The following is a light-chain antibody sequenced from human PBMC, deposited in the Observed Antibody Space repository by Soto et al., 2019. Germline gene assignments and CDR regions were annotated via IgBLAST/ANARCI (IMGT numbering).Light chain of an antibody. V-gene: IGKV1-5*01. CDR2: GAS. J-gene: IGKJ1*01. Sequence: DIQMTQSPSTLSASVGDRVTSTCRASESMSNCLAWYQQKPGKAPKLLISGASSLQSGVPSRFSGSASGTEFTLTISSLQPDDIATYYCQPCHRYLTFGQGTKV. CDR1: ESMSNC. CDR3: QPCHRYLT.